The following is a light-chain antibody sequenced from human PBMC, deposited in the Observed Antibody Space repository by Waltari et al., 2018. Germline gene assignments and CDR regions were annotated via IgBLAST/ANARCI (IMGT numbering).Light chain of an antibody. J-gene: IGLJ3*02. Sequence: QSALTQPASVSGSPGQSITISCTGTSSDVGRYNLVSWYQQHPGKAPKPMIYEGSKRPSGVSNRFSGSKSGNTASLTISGLQAEDEADYYCCSYAGSSSLFGGGTKLTVL. CDR1: SSDVGRYNL. CDR3: CSYAGSSSL. CDR2: EGS. V-gene: IGLV2-23*01.